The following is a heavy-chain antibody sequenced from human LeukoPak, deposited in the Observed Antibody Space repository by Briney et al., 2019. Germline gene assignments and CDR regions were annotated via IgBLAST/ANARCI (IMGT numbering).Heavy chain of an antibody. CDR3: ARDCGGDSYLGAFDI. CDR2: VYYSGTT. D-gene: IGHD2-21*02. Sequence: PSETLSLTCSVSGGSIHTYYWTWIRQPPWKGLEWIGNVYYSGTTYYNPSLKSRLTISVDTSKNQFSLKLNSVTAADTAVYFCARDCGGDSYLGAFDIWGQGTVVTVSS. J-gene: IGHJ3*02. CDR1: GGSIHTYY. V-gene: IGHV4-59*13.